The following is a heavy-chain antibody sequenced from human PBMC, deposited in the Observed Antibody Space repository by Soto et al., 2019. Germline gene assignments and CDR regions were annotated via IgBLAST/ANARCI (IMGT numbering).Heavy chain of an antibody. V-gene: IGHV4-59*08. D-gene: IGHD1-7*01. CDR3: ARLGAGTTAYYYYGMDV. CDR1: GGSISTYY. J-gene: IGHJ6*02. CDR2: MFDNGST. Sequence: SETLSLTCTVSGGSISTYYWSWIRQPPGKGLEWIGYMFDNGSTYYNPSLKSRVTISVDTSKNQFSLKLSSVTAADTAVYYCARLGAGTTAYYYYGMDVWGQGTTVTVSS.